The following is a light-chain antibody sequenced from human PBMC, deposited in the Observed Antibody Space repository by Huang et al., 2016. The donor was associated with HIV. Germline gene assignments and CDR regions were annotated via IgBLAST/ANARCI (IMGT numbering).Light chain of an antibody. CDR1: QNIRKF. V-gene: IGKV1-39*01. J-gene: IGKJ1*01. Sequence: DIQVTQSPSSLSASVGDRVTITCRASQNIRKFLNWYQQKQNEAPKVIISAASTLQSGVPSRFSGSGSGTDFTLSISSLRPEDLATYYCQVSYRTPWTFGQGTKVEI. CDR3: QVSYRTPWT. CDR2: AAS.